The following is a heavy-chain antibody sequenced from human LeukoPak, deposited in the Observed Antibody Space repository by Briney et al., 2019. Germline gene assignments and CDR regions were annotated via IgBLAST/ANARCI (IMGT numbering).Heavy chain of an antibody. Sequence: PGGSLRLSCAASGFTFSSYWMSWVRQAPGKGLEWVANIKQDGSEKYYVDSVKGRFTISRDNAKNSLYLQMNSLRAKDTAVYYCARSGLFRLFQHWGQGTLVTVSS. CDR3: ARSGLFRLFQH. J-gene: IGHJ1*01. V-gene: IGHV3-7*01. CDR2: IKQDGSEK. CDR1: GFTFSSYW.